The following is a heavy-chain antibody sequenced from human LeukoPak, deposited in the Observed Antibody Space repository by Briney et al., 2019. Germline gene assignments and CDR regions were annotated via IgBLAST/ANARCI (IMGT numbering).Heavy chain of an antibody. D-gene: IGHD6-19*01. CDR1: GFTFSNAW. V-gene: IGHV3-15*01. Sequence: PGGSLRLSCAASGFTFSNAWMSWVRQAPGKGLEWVGRIKSKTDGGTTDYAAPVKGRFTISRDDSKNTLYLQMNSLKTEDTAVYYCTTSSGWDARFDYWGQGTLVIVSS. CDR2: IKSKTDGGTT. CDR3: TTSSGWDARFDY. J-gene: IGHJ4*02.